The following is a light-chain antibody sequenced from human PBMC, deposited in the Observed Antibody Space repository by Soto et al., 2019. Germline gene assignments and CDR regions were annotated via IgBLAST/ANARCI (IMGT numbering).Light chain of an antibody. CDR1: QSVSSY. CDR3: QQRRNWPT. V-gene: IGKV3-11*01. Sequence: EIVLTQSPATLSLSPGERATLSCRASQSVSSYLAWYQQKPGQAPRLLIYDASNRAPGIPARFSGSRSGTDFTLTISSLEPEDFAVYYCQQRRNWPTFGPGTKVDIK. J-gene: IGKJ3*01. CDR2: DAS.